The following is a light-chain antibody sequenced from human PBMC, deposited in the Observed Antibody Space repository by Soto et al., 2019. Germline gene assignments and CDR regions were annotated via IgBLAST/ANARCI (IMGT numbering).Light chain of an antibody. CDR1: QLISNY. V-gene: IGKV3-11*01. Sequence: EIMLTQSPATLSLSPGETATLSFRANQLISNYLAWYQQKPGQAPRLLIFGASSRATGIPARFSGSGSGTDFTLTISSLQPEDFATYYCQQTSSFPLTFGGGTKVDIK. J-gene: IGKJ4*01. CDR2: GAS. CDR3: QQTSSFPLT.